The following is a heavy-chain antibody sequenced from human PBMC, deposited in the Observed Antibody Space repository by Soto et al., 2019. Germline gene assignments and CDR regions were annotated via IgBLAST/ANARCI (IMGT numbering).Heavy chain of an antibody. CDR2: ISSSGSTI. D-gene: IGHD3-10*01. V-gene: IGHV3-48*03. Sequence: EVQLVESGGGLVQPGGSLRLSCAASGFTFSSYEMNWVRQAPGKGLEWVSYISSSGSTIYYADSVKGRFTISRDNAKNSLYLQMNSLRAEDTAAYYCARDLGRLEWFGKEGPPSWGQGTLVTVSS. J-gene: IGHJ5*02. CDR3: ARDLGRLEWFGKEGPPS. CDR1: GFTFSSYE.